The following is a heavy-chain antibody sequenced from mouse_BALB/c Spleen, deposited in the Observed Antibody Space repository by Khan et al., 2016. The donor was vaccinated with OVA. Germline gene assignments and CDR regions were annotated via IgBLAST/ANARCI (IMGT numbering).Heavy chain of an antibody. Sequence: EVQLQESGPGLVKPSQSLSLTCTVTGYSITSDYAWNWIRQFPGNKLEWMGYISYSGSTSYNPSLKSRISITRDTSTNQFFMQLNSVTTEDTATYYCARSIMANWGQGTTLTVSS. CDR2: ISYSGST. CDR3: ARSIMAN. V-gene: IGHV3-2*02. J-gene: IGHJ2*01. CDR1: GYSITSDYA.